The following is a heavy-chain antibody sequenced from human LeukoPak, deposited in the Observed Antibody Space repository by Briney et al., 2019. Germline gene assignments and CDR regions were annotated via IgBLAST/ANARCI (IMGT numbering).Heavy chain of an antibody. J-gene: IGHJ4*02. V-gene: IGHV3-20*01. CDR3: ARDRGGTTSPFFDY. Sequence: GGSLRLSCVASGFTFDDYGMSWVRQNPGKGLEWISSINWNGGSTAYADSVKGRFTISRDNAKNSLYLQVNSLGAGDTAFYHCARDRGGTTSPFFDYWGQGALVTGSS. CDR1: GFTFDDYG. CDR2: INWNGGST. D-gene: IGHD2/OR15-2a*01.